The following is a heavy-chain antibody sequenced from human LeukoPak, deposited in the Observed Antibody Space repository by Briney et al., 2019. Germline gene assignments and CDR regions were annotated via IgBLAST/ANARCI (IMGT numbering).Heavy chain of an antibody. J-gene: IGHJ4*02. CDR3: ASSKLLWFGELPYDY. CDR1: GFTFSSYA. V-gene: IGHV3-30*04. Sequence: PGRSLRLSCAASGFTFSSYAMHWVRQAPGKGLEWVAVISYDGSNKYYADSVKGRFTISRDNSKNTLYLRMNSLRAEDTAVYYCASSKLLWFGELPYDYWGQGTLVTVSS. D-gene: IGHD3-10*01. CDR2: ISYDGSNK.